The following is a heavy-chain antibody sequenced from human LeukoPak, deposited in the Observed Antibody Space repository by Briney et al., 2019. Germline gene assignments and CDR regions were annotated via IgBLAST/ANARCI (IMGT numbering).Heavy chain of an antibody. J-gene: IGHJ4*02. CDR3: ARRPMVRGVIDY. CDR2: INHSGST. D-gene: IGHD3-10*01. Sequence: SETLSLTCAVYGGSFSGYYWSWIRQPPGEGLEWIGEINHSGSTNYNPSLKSRVTISVDTSKNQFFLKLSSVTAADTAVYYCARRPMVRGVIDYWGQGTQVTVSS. V-gene: IGHV4-34*01. CDR1: GGSFSGYY.